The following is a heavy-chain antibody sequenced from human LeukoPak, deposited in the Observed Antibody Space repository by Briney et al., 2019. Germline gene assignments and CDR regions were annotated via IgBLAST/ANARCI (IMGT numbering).Heavy chain of an antibody. Sequence: SETLSLTCTVSGGSNSSGGYYWSWIRQHPGKGLEWMGYIYYSGSTYYNPSLKSRVTISVDTSKNQFSLKLSSVTAADTAVYYCARVEVVVPAAPDAFDIWGQGTMVTVSS. J-gene: IGHJ3*02. CDR2: IYYSGST. V-gene: IGHV4-31*03. CDR3: ARVEVVVPAAPDAFDI. CDR1: GGSNSSGGYY. D-gene: IGHD2-2*01.